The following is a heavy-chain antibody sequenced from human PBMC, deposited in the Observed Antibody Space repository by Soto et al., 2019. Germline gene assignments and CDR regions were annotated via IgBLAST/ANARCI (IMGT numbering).Heavy chain of an antibody. CDR2: LYYSGNT. D-gene: IGHD2-15*01. CDR3: ARVGGVAARTFDY. Sequence: QVQLQESGPGVVKPSETLSLTCTVSGGSISPFYWSWVRQPPGKGLEWIGYLYYSGNTNYNPSLKSRVTIAVDACKNQVSLRLASVTAADTAVYYCARVGGVAARTFDYWGQGTVVTVSS. CDR1: GGSISPFY. V-gene: IGHV4-59*01. J-gene: IGHJ4*02.